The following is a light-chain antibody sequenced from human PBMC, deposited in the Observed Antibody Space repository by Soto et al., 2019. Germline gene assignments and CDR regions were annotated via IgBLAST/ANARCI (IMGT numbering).Light chain of an antibody. J-gene: IGLJ2*01. Sequence: QSVLTQPRSVSVSPGQSVTISCTGTDSDVGTYNYVSWYQQHPGKAPKLMIYDVTKRPSGVPDRFSGSKSGNTASLIISGLQSEDEADYYCFSYAGYYTLLFGGGTKVTVL. V-gene: IGLV2-11*01. CDR1: DSDVGTYNY. CDR2: DVT. CDR3: FSYAGYYTLL.